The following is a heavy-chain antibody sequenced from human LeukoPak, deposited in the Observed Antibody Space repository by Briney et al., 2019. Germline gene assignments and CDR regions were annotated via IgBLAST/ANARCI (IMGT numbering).Heavy chain of an antibody. Sequence: SETLSLTCAVYGGSFSGYYWSWIRQPPGKGLEWIGEINHSGSTNYNPSLKSRVTISVDTSKNQFSLKLSSVTAADTAVYYCARGGPSSIAARLLGRGNMDVWGKGTTVTVSS. J-gene: IGHJ6*03. CDR2: INHSGST. CDR1: GGSFSGYY. V-gene: IGHV4-34*01. CDR3: ARGGPSSIAARLLGRGNMDV. D-gene: IGHD6-6*01.